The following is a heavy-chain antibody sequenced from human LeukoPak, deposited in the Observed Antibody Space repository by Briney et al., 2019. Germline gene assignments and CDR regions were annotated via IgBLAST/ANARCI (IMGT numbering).Heavy chain of an antibody. D-gene: IGHD3-22*01. Sequence: GGSLRLSCAASGFTFSDYYMSWIRQAPGKGLEWVSYISSSGSTIYYADSVKGRFTISRDNAKNSLYLQMNSLRAEDTAVYYCARGDYYDLLQRRGHAFDIWGQGTMDTVSS. CDR2: ISSSGSTI. CDR3: ARGDYYDLLQRRGHAFDI. V-gene: IGHV3-11*01. CDR1: GFTFSDYY. J-gene: IGHJ3*02.